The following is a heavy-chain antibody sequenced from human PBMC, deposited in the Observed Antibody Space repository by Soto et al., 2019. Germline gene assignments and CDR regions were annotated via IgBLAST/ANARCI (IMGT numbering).Heavy chain of an antibody. CDR2: ISYDGSNK. CDR3: AKGGLWPDYYYYGMDV. CDR1: GFTFSSYG. J-gene: IGHJ6*02. V-gene: IGHV3-30*18. D-gene: IGHD3-16*01. Sequence: GGSLRLSCAASGFTFSSYGMHWVRQAPGKGLEWVAVISYDGSNKYYADSVKGRFTISRDNSKNTLYLQMNSLRAEDTAVYYCAKGGLWPDYYYYGMDVWGQGTTVTVSS.